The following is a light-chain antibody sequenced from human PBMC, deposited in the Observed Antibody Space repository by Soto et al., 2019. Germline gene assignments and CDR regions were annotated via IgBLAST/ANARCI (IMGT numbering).Light chain of an antibody. CDR1: QSVSSSY. CDR2: GAS. Sequence: EIVLTQSPGTLSLSPGERATLSCRASQSVSSSYLAWYQQKPGQAPRLLIYGASSRATGIPDRFSGSGSGTDFTLTISGLEPEDFAVYYCKQYGSSPPMTFGQGTKVEIK. J-gene: IGKJ1*01. V-gene: IGKV3-20*01. CDR3: KQYGSSPPMT.